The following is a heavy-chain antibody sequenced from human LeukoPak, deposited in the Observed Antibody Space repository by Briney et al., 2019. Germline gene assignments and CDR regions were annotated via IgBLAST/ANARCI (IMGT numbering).Heavy chain of an antibody. D-gene: IGHD3-10*01. J-gene: IGHJ4*02. CDR1: GYSISSGYY. CDR3: ASSAYYGSGSYYNQPFDY. Sequence: PSETLSLTCTVSGYSISSGYYWGWIRQPPGKGLEWIGSIYHSGSTYYNPSLKSRVTISVDTSKNQFSLKLSSVTAADTAVYYCASSAYYGSGSYYNQPFDYWGQGTLVTVSS. CDR2: IYHSGST. V-gene: IGHV4-38-2*02.